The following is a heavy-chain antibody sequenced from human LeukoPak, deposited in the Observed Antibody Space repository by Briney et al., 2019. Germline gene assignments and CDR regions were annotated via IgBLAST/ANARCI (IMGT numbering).Heavy chain of an antibody. CDR2: LRSKANTYAT. CDR1: GFTFSGST. V-gene: IGHV3-73*01. J-gene: IGHJ6*03. Sequence: PGGSLRLSCAASGFTFSGSTMHWVRQASGKGPEWVGRLRSKANTYATVYAASVKGRFTISRDDSKNTAYLQMNSLKTEDTAVYYCIIDYYYYMDVWGKGTTVTVSS. CDR3: IIDYYYYMDV.